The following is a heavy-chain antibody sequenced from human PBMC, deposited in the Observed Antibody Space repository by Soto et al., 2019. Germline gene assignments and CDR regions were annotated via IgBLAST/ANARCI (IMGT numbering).Heavy chain of an antibody. Sequence: QVQRVQSGAEVKKPGASVKVSCKASGYTFTSYDINWVRQATGQGLERMGWMNPNSGNTGYAQKFQGRVTMTRNTSTSTAYMELSSLRSEDTAVYYCARWPEGYYYYGMDVGGQGATVTVSS. CDR1: GYTFTSYD. CDR2: MNPNSGNT. V-gene: IGHV1-8*01. CDR3: ARWPEGYYYYGMDV. J-gene: IGHJ6*02.